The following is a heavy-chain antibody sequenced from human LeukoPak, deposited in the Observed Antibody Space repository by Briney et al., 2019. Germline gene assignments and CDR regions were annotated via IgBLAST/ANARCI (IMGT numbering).Heavy chain of an antibody. Sequence: GGSLRLSCAASGFTFSSYSMNWVRQAPGKELEWVSSISSSRSYINYADSVRGRFTISRDNAKNSLFLQMDSLRGEDTAVYYCARCTTGKTFGSLREIKKSREIDFWGQGTLVTVSS. J-gene: IGHJ4*02. CDR2: ISSSRSYI. V-gene: IGHV3-21*01. CDR3: ARCTTGKTFGSLREIKKSREIDF. CDR1: GFTFSSYS. D-gene: IGHD1-1*01.